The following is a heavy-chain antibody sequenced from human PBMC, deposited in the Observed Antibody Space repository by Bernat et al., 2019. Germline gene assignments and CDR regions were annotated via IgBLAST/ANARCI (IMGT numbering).Heavy chain of an antibody. CDR2: IKQDGSVQ. J-gene: IGHJ1*01. Sequence: EVQLVESGGALVQPGGSLRLSCVGSGFSFSGIWMTWVRQAPGKGLEWVANIKQDGSVQHYVDSVKGRLIISRDNTKNSLFLQMNSMRIDDTAVYYCSRGYGPENSGQGTLLTVSS. V-gene: IGHV3-7*03. CDR1: GFSFSGIW. D-gene: IGHD2-8*02. CDR3: SRGYGPEN.